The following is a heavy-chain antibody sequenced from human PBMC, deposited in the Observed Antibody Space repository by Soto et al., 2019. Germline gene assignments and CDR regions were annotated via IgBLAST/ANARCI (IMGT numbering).Heavy chain of an antibody. CDR3: ARQPPYGDYGPTGVDY. CDR2: IYYSGST. D-gene: IGHD4-17*01. CDR1: GGSISSSSYY. J-gene: IGHJ4*02. Sequence: KTSETLSLTCTVSGGSISSSSYYWGWIRQPPGKGLEWIGSIYYSGSTYYNPSPKSRVTISVDTSKNQFSLKLSSVTAADTAVYYCARQPPYGDYGPTGVDYWGQGTLVTVSS. V-gene: IGHV4-39*01.